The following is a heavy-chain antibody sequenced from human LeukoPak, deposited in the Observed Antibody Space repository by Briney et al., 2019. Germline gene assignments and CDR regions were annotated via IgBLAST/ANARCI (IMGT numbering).Heavy chain of an antibody. D-gene: IGHD5-18*01. V-gene: IGHV4-4*02. CDR2: IDQSGST. CDR3: ARGGYSSFTLAEYFQH. CDR1: GGSISSSNW. Sequence: KPSETLSLTCAVSGGSISSSNWWTWVRQPPGMGLEWVGEIDQSGSTKYNPFLKSRVTISLDWSKNQFSLKLSSVTAADTAVYYCARGGYSSFTLAEYFQHWGQGTLVTVSS. J-gene: IGHJ1*01.